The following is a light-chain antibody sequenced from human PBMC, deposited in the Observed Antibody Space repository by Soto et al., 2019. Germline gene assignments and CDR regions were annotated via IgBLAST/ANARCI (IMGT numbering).Light chain of an antibody. CDR1: QSISSW. J-gene: IGKJ1*01. Sequence: DIQMTQSPSTLSASVGDRVTITCRASQSISSWLAWYQQKPGKAPKLLIYKASSLESGVPSRFSGSGSGTEFTLNISSLQPDDFAIYHCQQYDSFPRTFGQGTKVEIK. V-gene: IGKV1-5*03. CDR2: KAS. CDR3: QQYDSFPRT.